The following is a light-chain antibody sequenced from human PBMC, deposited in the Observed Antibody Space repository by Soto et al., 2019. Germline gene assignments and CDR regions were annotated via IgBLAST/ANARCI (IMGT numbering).Light chain of an antibody. Sequence: DIQMTQSPSTLSVSVGDRVTITCGASQTISRWLAWYRQKPGEAPNLLIYDASSLESGVPSRFSGSGSGTEFTLTISSLQPDDFATYYCQQYHSFWTFGQGTKVDIK. J-gene: IGKJ1*01. V-gene: IGKV1-5*01. CDR1: QTISRW. CDR3: QQYHSFWT. CDR2: DAS.